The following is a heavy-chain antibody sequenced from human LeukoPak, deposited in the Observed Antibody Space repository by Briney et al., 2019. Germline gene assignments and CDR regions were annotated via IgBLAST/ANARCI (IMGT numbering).Heavy chain of an antibody. J-gene: IGHJ3*01. Sequence: SETLPLTCAVYGGSFSGYYWSWLRQPPGKGLEWIGEINHSGSTNYNPSLKSRVPISLDTSKNQLSRKFSSVPPPDTAVYYCARDQAGATGRWRSPPGWGQGTMVTVSS. V-gene: IGHV4-34*01. CDR2: INHSGST. D-gene: IGHD1-26*01. CDR1: GGSFSGYY. CDR3: ARDQAGATGRWRSPPG.